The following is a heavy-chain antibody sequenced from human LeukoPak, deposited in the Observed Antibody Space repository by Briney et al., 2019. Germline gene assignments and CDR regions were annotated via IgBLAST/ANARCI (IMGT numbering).Heavy chain of an antibody. CDR3: ARDWGIAAAGGWFDP. CDR2: IYSGGST. J-gene: IGHJ5*02. V-gene: IGHV3-53*01. D-gene: IGHD6-13*01. Sequence: GGSLRLSCAASGFTVSSNYMSWVRQAPGKRLEWVSVIYSGGSTYYADSVRGRFTISRDNSKNTLYLQMNSLRAEDTAVYYCARDWGIAAAGGWFDPWGQGTLVTVSS. CDR1: GFTVSSNY.